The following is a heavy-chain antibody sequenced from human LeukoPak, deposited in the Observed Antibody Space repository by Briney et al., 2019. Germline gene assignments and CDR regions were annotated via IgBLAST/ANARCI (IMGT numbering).Heavy chain of an antibody. CDR3: ARVGRDYSSSSPPDY. D-gene: IGHD6-6*01. CDR1: GFTFSTYW. CDR2: INIDGSST. J-gene: IGHJ4*02. V-gene: IGHV3-74*01. Sequence: PGGSLRLSCAASGFTFSTYWMHWVRQAPGKGLVWVSRINIDGSSTLYADSVRGRFTISRDNAKNTLYLQMNSLRAEDTAMYYFARVGRDYSSSSPPDYWGQGTLVTVSS.